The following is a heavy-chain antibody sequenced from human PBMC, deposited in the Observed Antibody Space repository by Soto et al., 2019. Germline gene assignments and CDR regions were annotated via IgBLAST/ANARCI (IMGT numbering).Heavy chain of an antibody. V-gene: IGHV3-33*01. CDR3: ARGQNALIVVVPAALDY. CDR1: GFTFSSYG. CDR2: IWYDGSNK. D-gene: IGHD2-2*01. Sequence: GGSLRLSCAASGFTFSSYGMHWVRQAPGKGLEWVAVIWYDGSNKYYADSVKGRFTISRDNSKNTLYLQMNSLRAEDTAVYYCARGQNALIVVVPAALDYWGQGTLVTVSS. J-gene: IGHJ4*02.